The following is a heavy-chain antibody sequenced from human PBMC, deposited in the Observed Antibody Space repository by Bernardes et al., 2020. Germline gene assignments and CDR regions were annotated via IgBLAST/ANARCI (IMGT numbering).Heavy chain of an antibody. Sequence: RGSLRLSCAASGFTFSDYYMTWNRQAPGKGLEWVAYISSSGTTIYYADSVRGRFTISRDNAKNSLYLQMDSLRAEDTAMYHCARYGPPIDHWGQGTQVTVFS. CDR2: ISSSGTTI. J-gene: IGHJ4*02. D-gene: IGHD4-17*01. CDR3: ARYGPPIDH. CDR1: GFTFSDYY. V-gene: IGHV3-11*01.